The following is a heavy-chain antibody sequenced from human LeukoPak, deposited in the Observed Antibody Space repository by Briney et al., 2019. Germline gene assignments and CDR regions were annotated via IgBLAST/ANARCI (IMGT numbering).Heavy chain of an antibody. CDR1: GFTFDDYA. J-gene: IGHJ4*02. CDR3: AKDESPIGTLYTVTRGNSVDY. D-gene: IGHD4-17*01. Sequence: QPGRSLRLSCAASGFTFDDYAMHWVRQAPGKGLEWVSGISWNSGSIGYADSVKGRFTISRDNSKNTLYLQMNSLRAEDTAVYYCAKDESPIGTLYTVTRGNSVDYWGQGTLVTVSS. CDR2: ISWNSGSI. V-gene: IGHV3-9*01.